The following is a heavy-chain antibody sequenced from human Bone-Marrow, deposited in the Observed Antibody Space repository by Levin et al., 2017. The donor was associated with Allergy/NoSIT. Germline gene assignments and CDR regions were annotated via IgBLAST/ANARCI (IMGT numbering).Heavy chain of an antibody. CDR3: VSSSD. CDR1: GITFSSSW. CDR2: INPDGSSI. D-gene: IGHD6-19*01. J-gene: IGHJ3*01. V-gene: IGHV3-74*01. Sequence: GGSLRLSCAASGITFSSSWMHWARQAPGEGLLLVSRINPDGSSISYADSVKGRFTTSRDNAKNTLYLQMNSLRAEDTAVYYCVSSSDWGQGTLVTVSS.